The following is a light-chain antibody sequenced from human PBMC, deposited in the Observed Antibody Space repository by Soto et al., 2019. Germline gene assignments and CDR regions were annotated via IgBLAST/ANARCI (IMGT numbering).Light chain of an antibody. V-gene: IGKV3-20*01. J-gene: IGKJ2*01. CDR2: GAT. CDR3: QQYSSSPLYT. CDR1: QSVSSSY. Sequence: EIVLTQSPGTLSLSPGERATLSCRASQSVSSSYLAWYQQKPGQAPRLLIYGATSRATGIPDRFSGSGSGTDFNLTISRLEPEDFGVYYCQQYSSSPLYTFGQGTKLESK.